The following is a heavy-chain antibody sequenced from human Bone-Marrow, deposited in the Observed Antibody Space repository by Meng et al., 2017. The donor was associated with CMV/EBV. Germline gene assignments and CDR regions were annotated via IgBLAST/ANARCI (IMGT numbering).Heavy chain of an antibody. V-gene: IGHV3-30-3*01. CDR1: GFTFSTYA. Sequence: LSLTCAVSGFTFSTYAVHWVRQAPGKGLEWVAVISYDGTIKHYAEFVKGRFTISRDDSKNTLYLQMNSLRAEDTAVYYCASLIVVVPAGIYYGMDVWGQGTTVTVSS. D-gene: IGHD2-2*01. J-gene: IGHJ6*02. CDR3: ASLIVVVPAGIYYGMDV. CDR2: ISYDGTIK.